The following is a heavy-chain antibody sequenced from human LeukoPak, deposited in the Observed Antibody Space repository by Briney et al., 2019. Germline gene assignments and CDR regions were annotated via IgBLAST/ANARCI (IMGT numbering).Heavy chain of an antibody. CDR2: IFQSVSA. Sequence: SETLSLTCTVSGYSISGGYYWGWIRQPPGKGLEWIGTIFQSVSAYYNPSLKSRVTTSVDTSKNQFSLKLSSVTAADTAVYYCARNNSNGFDFWSQGTLVAVSS. D-gene: IGHD6-19*01. V-gene: IGHV4-38-2*02. J-gene: IGHJ4*02. CDR3: ARNNSNGFDF. CDR1: GYSISGGYY.